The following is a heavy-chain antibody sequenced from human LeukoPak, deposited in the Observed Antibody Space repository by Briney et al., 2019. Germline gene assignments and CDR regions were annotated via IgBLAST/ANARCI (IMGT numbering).Heavy chain of an antibody. CDR1: GYTFTCYY. CDR2: IIPNRGGT. D-gene: IGHD1-26*01. CDR3: ARPSSHSWFDP. J-gene: IGHJ5*02. Sequence: AAVKVSCKGSGYTFTCYYMHWVRQAPGQGLEWMGLIIPNRGGTNYAQKFQGRVTMTRDTSISTAYMELSRLRSDDTAVYYCARPSSHSWFDPWGQGTLVPVSS. V-gene: IGHV1-2*02.